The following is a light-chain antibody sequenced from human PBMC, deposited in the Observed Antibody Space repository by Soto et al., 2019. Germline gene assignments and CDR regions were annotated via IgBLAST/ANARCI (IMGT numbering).Light chain of an antibody. V-gene: IGKV3-11*01. J-gene: IGKJ1*01. Sequence: ESVLTQSAATLSLSPGERATLSCRASQSVSSYLAWYQQKPGQAPRLLIYDASNRATGIPARFSGSGSGTDFTLTISSLEPEDFAVYYCQQRSNWPTFGQRTKVDIK. CDR2: DAS. CDR3: QQRSNWPT. CDR1: QSVSSY.